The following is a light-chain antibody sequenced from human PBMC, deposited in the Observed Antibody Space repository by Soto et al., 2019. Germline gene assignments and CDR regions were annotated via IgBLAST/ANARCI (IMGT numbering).Light chain of an antibody. CDR1: SSNIANNY. CDR2: RDD. CDR3: AAWDHSLSGVV. Sequence: QAVLTQPPSASGTPGQRLTISCSGTSSNIANNYVFWYQQLQGTAPKLLIYRDDHRPSGVPDRFSGSKSGTSASLAISGLRSEDEGDYYCAAWDHSLSGVVFGGRTKVTVL. V-gene: IGLV1-47*01. J-gene: IGLJ2*01.